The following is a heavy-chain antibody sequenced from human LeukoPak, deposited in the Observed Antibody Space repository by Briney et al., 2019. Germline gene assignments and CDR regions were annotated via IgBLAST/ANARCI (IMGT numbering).Heavy chain of an antibody. J-gene: IGHJ3*02. D-gene: IGHD2-2*01. Sequence: SETLSLTCTFSSGSISHYYWSWIRQPPGMGLEWIGYIYYSGSTTYNPSLKSRVTMSVDTSRNQFSLRLRSVTAADTAVYYCARGEYCSSSTCYRNAFDIWGQGTVVTVSS. CDR1: SGSISHYY. CDR3: ARGEYCSSSTCYRNAFDI. CDR2: IYYSGST. V-gene: IGHV4-59*01.